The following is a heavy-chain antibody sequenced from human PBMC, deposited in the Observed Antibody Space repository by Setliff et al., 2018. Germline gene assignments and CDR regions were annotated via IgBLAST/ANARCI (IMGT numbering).Heavy chain of an antibody. CDR3: ARGRMRGSCSGPSCTYDPFDI. CDR2: LHTSGSI. CDR1: GGSVSPYY. D-gene: IGHD2-2*01. Sequence: SETLSLTCTVSGGSVSPYYWSWIRQPAGKGLEWIGRLHTSGSIDYNPSLKSRVTISVDTSKNQFSLILRSVTAADTAVYYCARGRMRGSCSGPSCTYDPFDIWGQGTPVTVSS. J-gene: IGHJ3*02. V-gene: IGHV4-4*07.